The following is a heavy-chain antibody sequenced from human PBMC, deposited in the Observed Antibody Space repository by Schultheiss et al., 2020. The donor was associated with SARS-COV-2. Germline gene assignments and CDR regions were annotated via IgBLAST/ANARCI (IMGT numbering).Heavy chain of an antibody. V-gene: IGHV4-61*08. D-gene: IGHD1-7*01. CDR2: IYYSGST. CDR3: ARVGELRGRYFDL. Sequence: SETLSLTCTVSGGSISSGGYYWSWIRQHPGKGLEWIGYIYYSGSTNYNPSLKSRVTISVDTSKNQFSLKLSSVTAADTAVYYCARVGELRGRYFDLWGRGTLVTVSS. CDR1: GGSISSGGYY. J-gene: IGHJ2*01.